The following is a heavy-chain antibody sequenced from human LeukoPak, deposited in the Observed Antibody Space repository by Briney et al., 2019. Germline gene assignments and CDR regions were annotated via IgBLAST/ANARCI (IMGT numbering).Heavy chain of an antibody. Sequence: GASVKVSCKASGGSFSNYAFSWVRQAPGQGLEWMGRIIPIVGIANYAQKFQGRATITADKSTSTAHMELSSLRSEDTAVYYCAREMAIGGYNPLDYWGQGTLVTVPS. CDR3: AREMAIGGYNPLDY. CDR1: GGSFSNYA. D-gene: IGHD5-24*01. V-gene: IGHV1-69*04. CDR2: IIPIVGIA. J-gene: IGHJ4*02.